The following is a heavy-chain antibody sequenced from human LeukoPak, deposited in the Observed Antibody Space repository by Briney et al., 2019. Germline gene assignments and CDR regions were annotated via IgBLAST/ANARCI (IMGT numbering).Heavy chain of an antibody. CDR2: IRYDGSDK. V-gene: IGHV3-30*04. Sequence: PGGSLRLSCAASGFTFSSYALHWVRQAPGKGLEWVAFIRYDGSDKYYADSVKGRFTISRDNSKKILSLQMTTLRPDDTAIYYCVRDSTVGAAFFDFWGQGALVAVSS. CDR3: VRDSTVGAAFFDF. D-gene: IGHD2-15*01. CDR1: GFTFSSYA. J-gene: IGHJ4*02.